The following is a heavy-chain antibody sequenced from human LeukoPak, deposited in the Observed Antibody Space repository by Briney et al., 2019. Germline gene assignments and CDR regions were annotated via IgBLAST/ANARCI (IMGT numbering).Heavy chain of an antibody. D-gene: IGHD4-17*01. V-gene: IGHV4-4*02. CDR2: IYHSGST. CDR3: ARSTVTTRDDAFDI. Sequence: TSETLSLTCAVSGGSISSSNWWSWVRQPPGKGLEWIGEIYHSGSTNYNPSLKSRVTISVDKSKNQFSLKLSSVTAADTAVYYCARSTVTTRDDAFDIWGQGAMVTVSS. CDR1: GGSISSSNW. J-gene: IGHJ3*02.